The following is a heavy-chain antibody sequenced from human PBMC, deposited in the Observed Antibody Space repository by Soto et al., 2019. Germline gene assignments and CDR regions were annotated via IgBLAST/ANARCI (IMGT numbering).Heavy chain of an antibody. CDR3: ASWRSYSGSYCFDY. CDR1: GGTFNTYT. V-gene: IGHV1-69*06. CDR2: VVPMYDSV. Sequence: QVQLVQSGAEVKKPGSSVKVSCEASGGTFNTYTINWVRQAPGRGLEWMGQVVPMYDSVNYAERFQGRVTITADKSTNIAYMELSSLRSEDTALYFCASWRSYSGSYCFDYWGQGTLGSVSS. J-gene: IGHJ4*02. D-gene: IGHD1-26*01.